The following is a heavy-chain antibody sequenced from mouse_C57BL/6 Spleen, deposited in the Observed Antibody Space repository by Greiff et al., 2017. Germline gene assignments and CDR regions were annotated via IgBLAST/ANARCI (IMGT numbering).Heavy chain of an antibody. CDR2: IDPETGGT. CDR3: TRDYGKGYYFDY. D-gene: IGHD2-1*01. J-gene: IGHJ2*01. Sequence: VQLQQSGAELVRPGASVTLSCKASGYTFTDYEMHWVKQTPVHGLEWIGAIDPETGGTAYNQKFKGKAILTADKSSSTAYMELRSLTSEDSAVYYCTRDYGKGYYFDYWGQGTTRTVSS. CDR1: GYTFTDYE. V-gene: IGHV1-15*01.